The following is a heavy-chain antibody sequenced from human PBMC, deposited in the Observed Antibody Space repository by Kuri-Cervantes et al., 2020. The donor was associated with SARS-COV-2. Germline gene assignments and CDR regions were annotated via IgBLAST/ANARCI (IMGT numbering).Heavy chain of an antibody. CDR1: GGSFSDYY. J-gene: IGHJ3*02. V-gene: IGHV4-30-4*08. CDR3: ARDAGVITFGGVIVRYAFDI. CDR2: IYYSGST. Sequence: SCAVYGGSFSDYYWSWIRQPPGKGLEWIGYIYYSGSTYYNPSLKSRVTISVDTSKNQFSLKLSSVTAADTAVYYCARDAGVITFGGVIVRYAFDIWGQGTMVTVSS. D-gene: IGHD3-16*02.